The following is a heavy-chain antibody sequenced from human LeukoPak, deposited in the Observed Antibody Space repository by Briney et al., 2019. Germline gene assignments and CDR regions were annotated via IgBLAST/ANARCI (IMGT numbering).Heavy chain of an antibody. J-gene: IGHJ6*03. Sequence: PSETLSLTCAVYGGSFSGYYWSWIRQPPGKGLEWIGSIYYSGSTYYNPSLKSRVTISVDTSKNQFSLKLSSVTAADTAVYYCARHGSSYSSSSYYMDVWGKGTTVTVSS. CDR3: ARHGSSYSSSSYYMDV. D-gene: IGHD6-6*01. CDR2: IYYSGST. CDR1: GGSFSGYY. V-gene: IGHV4-34*01.